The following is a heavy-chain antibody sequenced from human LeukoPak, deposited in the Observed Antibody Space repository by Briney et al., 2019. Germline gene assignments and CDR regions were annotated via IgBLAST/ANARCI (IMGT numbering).Heavy chain of an antibody. V-gene: IGHV3-33*01. CDR3: VRDWGSLYLDF. CDR2: IWYDGSIQ. CDR1: GFTFRNHG. D-gene: IGHD3-16*01. Sequence: PGGSLRLSCAASGFTFRNHGMHWVRQAPGKGLEWVAVIWYDGSIQYYADSVKGRFTISGDNSENTVSLQMNSLRAEDTAVYYCVRDWGSLYLDFWGQGTLVAVSS. J-gene: IGHJ4*02.